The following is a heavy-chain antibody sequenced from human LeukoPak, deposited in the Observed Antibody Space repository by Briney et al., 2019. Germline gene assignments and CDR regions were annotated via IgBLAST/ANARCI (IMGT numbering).Heavy chain of an antibody. CDR2: IKEGGSEK. CDR3: ARDRLRLGELPILNKKNNYFDY. Sequence: PGGSLRLSCAASGFTFSNYWMNWVRQAPGKGLEWVANIKEGGSEKYYVDSVKGRFTISRDNAKNSLYLQMNSLRADDTAVYYCARDRLRLGELPILNKKNNYFDYWGQGTLVTVSS. CDR1: GFTFSNYW. V-gene: IGHV3-7*01. J-gene: IGHJ4*02. D-gene: IGHD3-16*01.